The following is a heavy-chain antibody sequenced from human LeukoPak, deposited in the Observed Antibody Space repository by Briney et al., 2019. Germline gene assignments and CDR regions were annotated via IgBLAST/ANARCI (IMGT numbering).Heavy chain of an antibody. Sequence: GGSLRLSCAASGFTFSSYAMSWVRQVPGKGLEWVSAISGSGGSTYYADSVKGRFTISRDNSKNTLYLQMNSLRAEDTAVYYCAKDLIAVAGSFSPDDYWGQGTLVTVSS. CDR2: ISGSGGST. V-gene: IGHV3-23*01. CDR1: GFTFSSYA. CDR3: AKDLIAVAGSFSPDDY. J-gene: IGHJ4*02. D-gene: IGHD6-19*01.